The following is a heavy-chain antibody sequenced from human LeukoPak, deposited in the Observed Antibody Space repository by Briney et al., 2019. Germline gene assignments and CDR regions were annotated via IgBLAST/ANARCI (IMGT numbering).Heavy chain of an antibody. J-gene: IGHJ4*02. D-gene: IGHD6-6*01. Sequence: GGSLRLSCAASGFTFTNYAMSWVRQAPGKGLEWVSTLSGSGDNTYYADSVKGRFTISRDNSKNMLYLQMSSLRAEDTAVYYCVXXXXRTYSSLTYWGQGTLVTVSS. V-gene: IGHV3-23*01. CDR3: VXXXXRTYSSLTY. CDR1: GFTFTNYA. CDR2: LSGSGDNT.